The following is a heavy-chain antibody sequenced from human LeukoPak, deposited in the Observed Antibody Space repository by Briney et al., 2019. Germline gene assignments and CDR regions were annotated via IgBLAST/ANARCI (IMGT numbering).Heavy chain of an antibody. CDR1: GFTFSSYS. V-gene: IGHV3-48*01. CDR3: ARDIVVVPAAQTEY. CDR2: ISSSSSTI. J-gene: IGHJ4*02. D-gene: IGHD2-2*01. Sequence: GGSLRLSCAASGFTFSSYSMNWVRLAPGKGLEWVSYISSSSSTIYYADSVKGRFTISRDNAKNSLYLQMNSLRAEDTAVYYCARDIVVVPAAQTEYWGQGTLVTVSS.